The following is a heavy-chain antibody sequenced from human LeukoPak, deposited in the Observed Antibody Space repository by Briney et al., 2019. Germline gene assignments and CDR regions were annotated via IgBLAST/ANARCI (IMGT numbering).Heavy chain of an antibody. J-gene: IGHJ4*02. CDR1: GYTFTSYY. CDR2: INPSGGST. CDR3: ARAGEIAARGFDY. V-gene: IGHV1-46*01. D-gene: IGHD6-6*01. Sequence: ASVKVSCKASGYTFTSYYMHWVRQAPGQGLEWMGIINPSGGSTSYAQEFQGRVTMTRDMSTSTVYMELSSLRSEDTAVYYCARAGEIAARGFDYWGQGTLVTVSS.